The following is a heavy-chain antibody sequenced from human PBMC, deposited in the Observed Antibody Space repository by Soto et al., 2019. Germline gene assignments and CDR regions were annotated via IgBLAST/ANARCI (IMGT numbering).Heavy chain of an antibody. V-gene: IGHV4-61*01. CDR1: GGSVSSGSYY. J-gene: IGHJ4*02. Sequence: ETLSLTCTVSGGSVSSGSYYWSWIRQPPGKGLEWIGYIYDSGSTNYNPSLKSRVTISVDTSKNQFSLKLTSVTAADTAVYYCAAPPRYWGQGTLVTVSS. CDR3: AAPPRY. D-gene: IGHD6-6*01. CDR2: IYDSGST.